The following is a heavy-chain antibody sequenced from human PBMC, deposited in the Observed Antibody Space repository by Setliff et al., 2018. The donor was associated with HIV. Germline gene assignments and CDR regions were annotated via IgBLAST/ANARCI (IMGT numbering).Heavy chain of an antibody. CDR1: GGSISSSRYY. V-gene: IGHV4-39*07. D-gene: IGHD1-7*01. CDR2: IYYSGST. CDR3: TRGRGGTVPKAVEAFDV. J-gene: IGHJ3*01. Sequence: SETLSLTCTASGGSISSSRYYWGWIRQPPGKGLEWIGSIYYSGSTYYNPSLKSRVTISVDMSKNQFSLKLSSVTAADTAVYYCTRGRGGTVPKAVEAFDVWGQGALVTVSS.